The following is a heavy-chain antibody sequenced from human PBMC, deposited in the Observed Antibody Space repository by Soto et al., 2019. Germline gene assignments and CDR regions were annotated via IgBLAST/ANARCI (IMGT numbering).Heavy chain of an antibody. Sequence: PSETLSLTCNVSGGSISNSNYYWGWIRQPPGKGLEWIGSIYYTGNTYYNPSLKSRVTISVDTSKNQFSLKVNSVTAADTAVYYCARGRLVPAVNFDYWGLGTLVTVSS. D-gene: IGHD2-2*01. CDR3: ARGRLVPAVNFDY. J-gene: IGHJ4*02. CDR1: GGSISNSNYY. CDR2: IYYTGNT. V-gene: IGHV4-39*07.